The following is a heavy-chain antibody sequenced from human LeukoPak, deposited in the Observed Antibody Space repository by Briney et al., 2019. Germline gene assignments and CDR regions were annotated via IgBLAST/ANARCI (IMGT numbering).Heavy chain of an antibody. J-gene: IGHJ4*02. V-gene: IGHV3-23*01. Sequence: GGSLRLSCAASGFTFSSYAMSWVRQAPGNGLEWVSAISGSGGSTYYADSVKGRFTISRGNSKNTLYLQMNSLRAEDTAVYYCAKDPRGSGRYLDYWGQGTLVTVSS. CDR1: GFTFSSYA. CDR2: ISGSGGST. CDR3: AKDPRGSGRYLDY. D-gene: IGHD6-19*01.